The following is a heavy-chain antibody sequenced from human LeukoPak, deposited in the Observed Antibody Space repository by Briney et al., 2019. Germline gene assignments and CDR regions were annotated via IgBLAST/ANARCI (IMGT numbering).Heavy chain of an antibody. J-gene: IGHJ5*02. Sequence: SETLSLTCTVSGGSISSHYWSWIRQPPGKGLEWIGYIYYSGSTNYNPSLKSRVTISVDTSKNQFSLKLSSVTAADTAVYYCARDQTYDYGDYDGHEGRFDPWGQGTLVTVSS. D-gene: IGHD4-17*01. CDR3: ARDQTYDYGDYDGHEGRFDP. V-gene: IGHV4-59*11. CDR1: GGSISSHY. CDR2: IYYSGST.